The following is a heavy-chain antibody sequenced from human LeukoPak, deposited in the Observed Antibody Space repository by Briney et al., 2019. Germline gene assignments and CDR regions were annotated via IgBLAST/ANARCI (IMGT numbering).Heavy chain of an antibody. V-gene: IGHV1-46*01. CDR3: AREIWFGNMDWAKKYNWFDP. D-gene: IGHD3-10*01. CDR2: INPSVGST. J-gene: IGHJ5*02. CDR1: GYTFTSYY. Sequence: ASVKVSCKASGYTFTSYYMHSVRQAPGQGLEWMGIINPSVGSTSYAQKFQGRVTMTRDTSTSTVYMELSSLRSEDTAVYYCAREIWFGNMDWAKKYNWFDPWGQGTLVTVSS.